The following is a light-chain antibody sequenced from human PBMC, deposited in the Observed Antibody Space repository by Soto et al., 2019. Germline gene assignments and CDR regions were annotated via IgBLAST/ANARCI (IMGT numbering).Light chain of an antibody. CDR3: QQSYSRES. Sequence: DIQMTQSPSIVSASVGDTVTITCRASQAVNPWLAWHQQKAGKVPRVLIYKTSDLENGVPSRFSGGGSGTEFTLTISILQPADVATYYGQQSYSRESFGQGTKV. J-gene: IGKJ1*01. V-gene: IGKV1-5*03. CDR1: QAVNPW. CDR2: KTS.